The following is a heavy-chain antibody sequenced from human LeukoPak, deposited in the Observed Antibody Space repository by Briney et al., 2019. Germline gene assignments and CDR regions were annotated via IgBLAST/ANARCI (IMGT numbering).Heavy chain of an antibody. CDR2: ISAYNGNT. CDR3: AREWTGYYVFDY. Sequence: ASVTVSCTAAGYTFTSYGISWVRQAPGQGLEWMGWISAYNGNTNYAQKFQGRVTMTTDTSTSTAYMELRSLRSDDTAVYYCAREWTGYYVFDYWGQGTLVTVSP. J-gene: IGHJ4*02. D-gene: IGHD3/OR15-3a*01. V-gene: IGHV1-18*04. CDR1: GYTFTSYG.